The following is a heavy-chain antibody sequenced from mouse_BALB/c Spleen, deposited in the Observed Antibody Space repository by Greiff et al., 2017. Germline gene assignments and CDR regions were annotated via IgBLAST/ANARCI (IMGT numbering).Heavy chain of an antibody. Sequence: VKLQESGPGLVAPSQSLSITCTVSGFSLTSYGVHWVRQPPGKGLEWLGVIWAGGSTNYNSALMSRLSISKDNSKSQVFLTMNSLQTDDTAMYYCARDYYGSSYLDYWGQGTTLTVSS. CDR1: GFSLTSYG. CDR2: IWAGGST. CDR3: ARDYYGSSYLDY. V-gene: IGHV2-9*02. J-gene: IGHJ2*01. D-gene: IGHD1-1*01.